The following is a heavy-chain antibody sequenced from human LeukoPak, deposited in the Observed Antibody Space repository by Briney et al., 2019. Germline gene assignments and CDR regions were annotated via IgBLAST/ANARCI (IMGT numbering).Heavy chain of an antibody. Sequence: PGGSLRLSCAASGFPFSSYWMHWVRQTPGKGLVWVSRIKSDGSTTSHADSVKGRFTISRDNSKNTLYLQMNSLRPEDTAVFYCAREIVGGFDQWGQGTLVTVSS. D-gene: IGHD3-22*01. J-gene: IGHJ4*02. CDR1: GFPFSSYW. CDR3: AREIVGGFDQ. CDR2: IKSDGSTT. V-gene: IGHV3-74*01.